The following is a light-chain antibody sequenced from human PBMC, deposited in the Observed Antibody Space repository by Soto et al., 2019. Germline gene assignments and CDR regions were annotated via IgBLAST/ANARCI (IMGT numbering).Light chain of an antibody. V-gene: IGKV3D-20*02. CDR1: QSVSNNY. CDR3: LQRSNWPIT. Sequence: EIVVARSPGTLSLTPGERATLSCRASQSVSNNYLAWYQQKPGQAPRLLIYGASTRATGIPARFSGSGSETDFTLTISGLESEDFAVYYCLQRSNWPITFGQGTRLEI. CDR2: GAS. J-gene: IGKJ5*01.